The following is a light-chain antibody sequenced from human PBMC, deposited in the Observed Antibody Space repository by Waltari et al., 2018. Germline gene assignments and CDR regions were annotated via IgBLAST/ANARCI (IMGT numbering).Light chain of an antibody. V-gene: IGKV3-11*01. Sequence: EIVLTQSPAALSLSPGESATLSCSASQDIYRDLCWYQQKPGQAPSLLIHDASTRAAVIDHRFIGGGSGTYFTLTIRSLEPEDFALDYCQQQHNWPLTFGGGTKLEI. CDR3: QQQHNWPLT. J-gene: IGKJ4*01. CDR1: QDIYRD. CDR2: DAS.